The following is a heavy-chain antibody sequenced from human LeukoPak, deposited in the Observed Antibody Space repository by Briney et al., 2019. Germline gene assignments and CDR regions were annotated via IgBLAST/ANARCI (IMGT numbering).Heavy chain of an antibody. CDR3: ARPWQWLVRAPDAFDI. CDR2: INHNGST. J-gene: IGHJ3*02. D-gene: IGHD6-19*01. CDR1: GGSFSGYY. Sequence: SETLSPTCAVYGGSFSGYYRSWIRQPPGKGLEWIGEINHNGSTNYNPSLKSRVTISVDTSKNQFSLKLSSVTAADTAVYYCARPWQWLVRAPDAFDIWGQGTMVTVSS. V-gene: IGHV4-34*01.